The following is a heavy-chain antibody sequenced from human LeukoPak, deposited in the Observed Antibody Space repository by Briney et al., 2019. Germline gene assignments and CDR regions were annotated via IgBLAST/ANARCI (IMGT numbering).Heavy chain of an antibody. CDR3: GRQGSGITNTDY. D-gene: IGHD5-24*01. J-gene: IGHJ4*02. Sequence: SETLSLTCAVSGYSISSGYYWGWIRQHPGGGLKWIGNIYHSGNTYYNPSLKSRVTISIDTSKNQFSLRMSTVTAADTAEYYCGRQGSGITNTDYWGQGILVTVSS. CDR1: GYSISSGYY. V-gene: IGHV4-38-2*01. CDR2: IYHSGNT.